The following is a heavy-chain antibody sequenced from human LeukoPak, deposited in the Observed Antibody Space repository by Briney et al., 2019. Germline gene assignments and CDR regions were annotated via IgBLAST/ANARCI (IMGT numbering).Heavy chain of an antibody. CDR2: INPNSGGT. J-gene: IGHJ4*02. D-gene: IGHD3-22*01. CDR1: GYTFTGYY. V-gene: IGHV1-2*02. Sequence: GASVKVSCKASGYTFTGYYIHWVRQAPGQGLELMGWINPNSGGTNYAQNFQGRVTMTRDTSITTAYMELSRLRSDDTAVYYCARDHYYDSSLSSDYWGQGTLVTVSS. CDR3: ARDHYYDSSLSSDY.